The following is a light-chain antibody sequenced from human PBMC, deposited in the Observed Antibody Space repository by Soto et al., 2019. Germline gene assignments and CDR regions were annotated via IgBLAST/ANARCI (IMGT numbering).Light chain of an antibody. CDR3: QQYYRAPWT. Sequence: DIVMTQSPDSLAVSLGERATFNCRSSQTVLYSSNNKNYLAWHQQKPGQPPKLLIYWASTRESGVPERFSGSGSATDFTLTISSLQAEDVGVYYCQQYYRAPWTFGQGTKVDIK. V-gene: IGKV4-1*01. J-gene: IGKJ1*01. CDR1: QTVLYSSNNKNY. CDR2: WAS.